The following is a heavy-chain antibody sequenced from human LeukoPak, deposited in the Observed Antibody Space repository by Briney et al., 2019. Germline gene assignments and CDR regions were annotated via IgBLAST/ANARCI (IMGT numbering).Heavy chain of an antibody. V-gene: IGHV4-34*01. CDR1: GGSFSGYY. CDR3: ARDESRGYCTVFDY. J-gene: IGHJ4*02. D-gene: IGHD2-8*02. Sequence: SGTLSLTCAVYGGSFSGYYWSWIRQPPGKGLEWIGEINHSGSTNYNPSLKSRVTISVDTSKNQFSLKLSSVTAADTAVYYCARDESRGYCTVFDYWGQGTLVTVSS. CDR2: INHSGST.